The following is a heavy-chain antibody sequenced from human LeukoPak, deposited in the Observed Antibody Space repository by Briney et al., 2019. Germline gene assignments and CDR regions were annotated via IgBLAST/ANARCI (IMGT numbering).Heavy chain of an antibody. J-gene: IGHJ4*02. Sequence: GGSLRLSCAASGFTFDDYAMHWVRQAPGKGLEWVSGISWNSGSIGYADSVKGRFTISRDNAKNSLYLQMNSLRSDDTAVYYCAKDRGWQYADYETVAVEHWGQGTLVTVSS. CDR1: GFTFDDYA. D-gene: IGHD4-17*01. CDR3: AKDRGWQYADYETVAVEH. CDR2: ISWNSGSI. V-gene: IGHV3-9*01.